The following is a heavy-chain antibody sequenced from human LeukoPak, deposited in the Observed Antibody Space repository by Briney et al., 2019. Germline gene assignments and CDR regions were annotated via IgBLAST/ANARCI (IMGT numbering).Heavy chain of an antibody. CDR3: ARDHDFAFDD. D-gene: IGHD2-21*02. CDR1: GFTFSSYA. CDR2: IRDSGTT. V-gene: IGHV3-48*01. Sequence: GGSLRLSCAASGFTFSSYAMSWVRQAPGKGLEWISHIRDSGTTDYADSVKGRFTISRDNAKNSLYLQLSSLRAEDTAVYYCARDHDFAFDDWGQGTLVTVSS. J-gene: IGHJ4*02.